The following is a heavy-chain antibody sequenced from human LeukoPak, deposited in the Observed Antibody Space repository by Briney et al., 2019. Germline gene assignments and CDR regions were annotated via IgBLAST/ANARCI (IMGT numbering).Heavy chain of an antibody. V-gene: IGHV3-21*01. Sequence: GGSLTLSCAASGFTSSSYSMNWLRQAPGKGRDGVSSISSSSSYIYYADSVKGRFTISRDNAKNSLYLQMNSLRAEDTAVYYCARDPRRLGYCSSTSCYFLWFDPWGQGTLVTVSS. CDR1: GFTSSSYS. CDR2: ISSSSSYI. D-gene: IGHD2-2*01. J-gene: IGHJ5*02. CDR3: ARDPRRLGYCSSTSCYFLWFDP.